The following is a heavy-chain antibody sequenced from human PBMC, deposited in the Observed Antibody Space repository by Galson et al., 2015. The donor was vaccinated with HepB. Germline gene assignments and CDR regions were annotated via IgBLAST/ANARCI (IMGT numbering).Heavy chain of an antibody. CDR2: IKNKAHGETR. CDR3: ATGADGLSH. Sequence: SLRLSCAASGFVFSNALMNWVRQAPGKGLEWVGRIKNKAHGETRDYAAPVKGRFTVSRDDSKNTLYLQMNSVTTEDTAMYYCATGADGLSHWGQGTLVTVSS. D-gene: IGHD5-24*01. J-gene: IGHJ1*01. V-gene: IGHV3-15*01. CDR1: GFVFSNAL.